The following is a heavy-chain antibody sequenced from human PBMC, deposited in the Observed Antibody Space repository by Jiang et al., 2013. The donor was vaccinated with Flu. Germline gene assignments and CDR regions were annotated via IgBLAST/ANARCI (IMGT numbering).Heavy chain of an antibody. Sequence: SGAEVKKPGSSVKVSCKASGGTFSSYAISWVRQAPGQGLEWMGRIIPTLGIANYAQKFQGRVTITADKSTSTAYMELSSLRSEDTAVYYCAREGGSYSGLFDDWGQGTLVTVSS. D-gene: IGHD1-26*01. J-gene: IGHJ4*02. CDR2: IIPTLGIA. V-gene: IGHV1-69*04. CDR1: GGTFSSYA. CDR3: AREGGSYSGLFDD.